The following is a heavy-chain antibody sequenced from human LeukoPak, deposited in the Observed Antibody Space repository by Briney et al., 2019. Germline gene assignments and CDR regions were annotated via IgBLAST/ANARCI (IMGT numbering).Heavy chain of an antibody. J-gene: IGHJ5*02. V-gene: IGHV3-23*01. CDR1: GFTFSSYG. Sequence: PGGSLRLSCAASGFTFSSYGMHWVRQAPGKGLEWVSAISGSGGSTYYADSVKGRFTISRDNSKNTLYLQMNSLRAEDTAVYYCANTRDYGSGSRYNWFDPWGQGTLVTVSS. CDR2: ISGSGGST. D-gene: IGHD3-10*01. CDR3: ANTRDYGSGSRYNWFDP.